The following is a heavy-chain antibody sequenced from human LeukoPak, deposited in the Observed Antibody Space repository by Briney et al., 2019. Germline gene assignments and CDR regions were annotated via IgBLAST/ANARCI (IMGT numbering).Heavy chain of an antibody. Sequence: PGGSLRLSCAASGFTFSRFAMNWVRQAPGKGLEWVSYINTDSSDIHYADSVKGRFTISRDNARNTLYLQLSSLRVDDSAVYYCARGPNYGDRVDYFDYWGQGTLVTVSS. J-gene: IGHJ4*02. CDR3: ARGPNYGDRVDYFDY. V-gene: IGHV3-21*05. CDR2: INTDSSDI. CDR1: GFTFSRFA. D-gene: IGHD4-17*01.